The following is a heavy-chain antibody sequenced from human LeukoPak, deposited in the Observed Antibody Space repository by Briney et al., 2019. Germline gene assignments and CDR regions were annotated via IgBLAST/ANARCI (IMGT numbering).Heavy chain of an antibody. CDR2: IYPDDSDT. Sequence: GESLKISCKGSGYSFTSYWIGWVRQMPGKGLEWMGIIYPDDSDTRYSPSFQGQVTISADKSISTAYLQWSSLKASDTAMYYCARQGVYSSGWYPFDYWGQGTLVTVSS. CDR1: GYSFTSYW. V-gene: IGHV5-51*01. J-gene: IGHJ4*02. D-gene: IGHD6-19*01. CDR3: ARQGVYSSGWYPFDY.